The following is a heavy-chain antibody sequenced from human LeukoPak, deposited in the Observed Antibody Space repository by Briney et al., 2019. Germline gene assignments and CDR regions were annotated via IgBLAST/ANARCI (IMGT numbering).Heavy chain of an antibody. D-gene: IGHD4-17*01. V-gene: IGHV2-70*11. Sequence: ESGPTLVHPTQTLTLTCTFSGFSLSTRGMCVSWIRQPPGKALEWLARIDWDDDKYYSTSLKTRLTISKDTSKNQVVLTMTNMDPVDTATYYCARTLAVNFNFDYWGQGTLVTVSS. CDR2: IDWDDDK. CDR3: ARTLAVNFNFDY. J-gene: IGHJ4*02. CDR1: GFSLSTRGMC.